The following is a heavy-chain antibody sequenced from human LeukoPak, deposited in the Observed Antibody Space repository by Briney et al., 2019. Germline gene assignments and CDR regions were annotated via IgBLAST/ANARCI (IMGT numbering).Heavy chain of an antibody. J-gene: IGHJ4*02. D-gene: IGHD3-22*01. Sequence: GGSLRLSCAASGFTFSSYGMHWVRQAPGKGLEWVAVISYDGSNKYYADCVKGRFTISRDNSKNTLYLQMNSLRAEDTAVYYCAKDGIFFHYYDSSGYSHLDSWGQGTLVTVSS. CDR3: AKDGIFFHYYDSSGYSHLDS. CDR1: GFTFSSYG. V-gene: IGHV3-30*18. CDR2: ISYDGSNK.